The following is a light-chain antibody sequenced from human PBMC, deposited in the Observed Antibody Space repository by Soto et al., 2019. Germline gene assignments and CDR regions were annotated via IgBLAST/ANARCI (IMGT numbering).Light chain of an antibody. CDR1: QSVLFTSNNKNY. CDR3: QQYYTTPLT. Sequence: DIVLTQSPDSLAVSLGERATIKCKSSQSVLFTSNNKNYLAWFQQKPRQPPKLLVSWASTRESGVPDRFSGSGSGTDFTLTISSLQAEDVAVYYCQQYYTTPLTFGGGTKVDIK. CDR2: WAS. V-gene: IGKV4-1*01. J-gene: IGKJ4*01.